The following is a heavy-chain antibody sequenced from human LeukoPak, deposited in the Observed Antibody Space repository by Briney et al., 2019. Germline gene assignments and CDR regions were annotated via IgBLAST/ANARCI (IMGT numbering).Heavy chain of an antibody. CDR2: IRSKANSYAT. Sequence: GGSLRLSCAASGFTFSGSAMHWVRQASGKGLEWVGRIRSKANSYATAYAASVKGRFTISRDDSKNTAYLQMNSLKTEDTAVYYCTSANNVYYDSSGYYLEDYWGQGTLVTVSS. CDR1: GFTFSGSA. V-gene: IGHV3-73*01. D-gene: IGHD3-22*01. CDR3: TSANNVYYDSSGYYLEDY. J-gene: IGHJ4*02.